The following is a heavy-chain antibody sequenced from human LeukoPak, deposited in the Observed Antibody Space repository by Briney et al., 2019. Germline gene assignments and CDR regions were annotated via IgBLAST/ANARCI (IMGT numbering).Heavy chain of an antibody. CDR1: GYTFTNYG. Sequence: ASVKVSCKASGYTFTNYGVNWVRQAPGQGLECLGWISAYNGNTNFAQKLQGRVTMTTNTSTSTAYLELRSLRSDDTAVYYCARHDSSSSGYYNDFWGHGTLVTVSS. D-gene: IGHD3-22*01. J-gene: IGHJ4*01. CDR3: ARHDSSSSGYYNDF. CDR2: ISAYNGNT. V-gene: IGHV1-18*01.